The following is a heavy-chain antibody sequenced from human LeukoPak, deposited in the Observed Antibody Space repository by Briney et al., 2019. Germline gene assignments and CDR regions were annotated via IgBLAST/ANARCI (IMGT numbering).Heavy chain of an antibody. J-gene: IGHJ4*02. CDR2: IYYSGST. CDR1: GGSISSYY. Sequence: PSETLSLTCTVSGGSISSYYWSWIRQPPGKGLEWIGYIYYSGSTTHNPSLKSRVTISVDTSKNQFSLKLSSVTAADTAVYYCARRRGYSYDYWGQGTLVTVSS. CDR3: ARRRGYSYDY. V-gene: IGHV4-59*01. D-gene: IGHD5-18*01.